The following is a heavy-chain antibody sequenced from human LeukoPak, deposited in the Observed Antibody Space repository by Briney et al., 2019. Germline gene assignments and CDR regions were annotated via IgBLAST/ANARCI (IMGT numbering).Heavy chain of an antibody. J-gene: IGHJ4*02. Sequence: GGSLRLSCAVSGFMFSQHTMSWVRQAPGKRLEWVSSISGSGDATRYADSVMGRFTISRDNAKNTLALQMNSLRAEDTAVYYCAKSDCASDGCKLLNYWGQGTLVTASS. V-gene: IGHV3-23*01. D-gene: IGHD3-10*01. CDR3: AKSDCASDGCKLLNY. CDR1: GFMFSQHT. CDR2: ISGSGDAT.